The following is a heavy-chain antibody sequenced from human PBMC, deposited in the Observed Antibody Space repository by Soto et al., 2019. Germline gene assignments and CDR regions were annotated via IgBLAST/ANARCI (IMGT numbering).Heavy chain of an antibody. J-gene: IGHJ4*02. D-gene: IGHD2-15*01. Sequence: PGGSLRMSCTTSEFTFSSYWMHWVRQAPGKGLVWVSRINSDGSSTSYADSVKGRFTISRDNAKNTLYLQMNSLRAEDTAVYYCVRTSLVVAAATREDYWGQGTLVTVSS. CDR2: INSDGSST. CDR3: VRTSLVVAAATREDY. V-gene: IGHV3-74*01. CDR1: EFTFSSYW.